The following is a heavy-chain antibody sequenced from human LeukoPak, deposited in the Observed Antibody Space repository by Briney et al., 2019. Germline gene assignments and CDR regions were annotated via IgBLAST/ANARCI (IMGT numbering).Heavy chain of an antibody. J-gene: IGHJ6*02. D-gene: IGHD6-13*01. Sequence: ASVKVSCKASGYTFTGYYMHWVRQAPGRGLEWMGWINPNSGGTNYAQKFQGRVTMTRDTSISTAYMELSRLRSDDTAVYYCARDREVSSSWYVHAGMDVWGQGTTVTVSS. CDR3: ARDREVSSSWYVHAGMDV. V-gene: IGHV1-2*02. CDR2: INPNSGGT. CDR1: GYTFTGYY.